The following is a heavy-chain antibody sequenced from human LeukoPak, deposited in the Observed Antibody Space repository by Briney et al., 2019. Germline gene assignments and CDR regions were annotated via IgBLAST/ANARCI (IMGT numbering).Heavy chain of an antibody. J-gene: IGHJ6*02. CDR2: INHSGST. CDR3: ARASFGVPGV. Sequence: SETLSLTCAVYGGSFSGYYWSWIRQPPGKGLEWIGEINHSGSTNYNPSLKSRVTISVDTSKNQFSLKLSSVTAADTAVYYCARASFGVPGVWGQGTTATVSS. CDR1: GGSFSGYY. V-gene: IGHV4-34*01. D-gene: IGHD3-3*01.